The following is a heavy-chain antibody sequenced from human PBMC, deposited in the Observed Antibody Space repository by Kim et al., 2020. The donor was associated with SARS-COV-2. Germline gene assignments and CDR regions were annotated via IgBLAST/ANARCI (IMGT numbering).Heavy chain of an antibody. CDR3: ARDGGGSGWSWFDP. CDR1: GGSISSYY. J-gene: IGHJ5*02. Sequence: SETLSLTCTVSGGSISSYYWSWIRQPPGKGLEWIGYIYYSGSTNYNPSLKSRVTISVDTSKNQFSLKLSSVTAADTAVYYCARDGGGSGWSWFDPWGQGTLVTVSS. D-gene: IGHD6-19*01. CDR2: IYYSGST. V-gene: IGHV4-59*01.